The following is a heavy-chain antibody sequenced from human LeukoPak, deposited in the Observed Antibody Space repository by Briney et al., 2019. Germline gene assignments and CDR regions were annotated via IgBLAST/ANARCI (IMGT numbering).Heavy chain of an antibody. CDR2: IYYSGST. J-gene: IGHJ4*02. CDR3: AIFSSGYYALDC. CDR1: GGSVSSGSYY. D-gene: IGHD3-22*01. V-gene: IGHV4-61*01. Sequence: PSETLSLTCTVSGGSVSSGSYYWGWIRQPPGKELEWIGYIYYSGSTNYNPSLKSRVTISVDTSKNQFSLKLSSVTAADTAVYYCAIFSSGYYALDCWGQGTLVTVSS.